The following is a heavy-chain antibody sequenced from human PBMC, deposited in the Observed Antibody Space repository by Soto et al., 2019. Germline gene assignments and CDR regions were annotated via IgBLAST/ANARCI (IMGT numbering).Heavy chain of an antibody. J-gene: IGHJ4*02. CDR3: AKTWVGELRYYYCDY. Sequence: EVQLLESGGGLVQPGGSLRLSCAASGFTFGSYAMTWVRQAPGKGLECVSIISGSGDSTYSVDSVKGRFTISRDNSKNTMYLQMNSLTVEDTAIYYCAKTWVGELRYYYCDYWGQGTQVTVSS. CDR1: GFTFGSYA. V-gene: IGHV3-23*01. D-gene: IGHD3-10*01. CDR2: ISGSGDST.